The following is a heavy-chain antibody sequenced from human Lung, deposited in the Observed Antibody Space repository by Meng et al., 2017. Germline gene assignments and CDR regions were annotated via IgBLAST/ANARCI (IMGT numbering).Heavy chain of an antibody. V-gene: IGHV4-4*02. D-gene: IGHD3-10*01. CDR3: ARGSITMVRGVSVFDP. CDR2: IYHSGST. Sequence: QEAGPGLVKPSGNLSLTCAVSGGSISSSNWWSWVRQPPGKGLEWIGEIYHSGSTNYNPSLKSRVTISVDKSKNQFSLKLSSVTAADTAVYYCARGSITMVRGVSVFDPWGQGTLVTVSS. CDR1: GGSISSSNW. J-gene: IGHJ5*02.